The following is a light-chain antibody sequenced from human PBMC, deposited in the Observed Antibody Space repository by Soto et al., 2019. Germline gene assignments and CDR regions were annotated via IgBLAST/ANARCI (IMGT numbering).Light chain of an antibody. CDR3: QSYDSSLSGVV. CDR2: GNS. J-gene: IGLJ2*01. CDR1: SSNIGAGYD. Sequence: QSVLTQPLSVSGAPGQRVTISCTGSSSNIGAGYDVHWYQQLPGTAPKLLIYGNSNRPSGVPDRFSGSKSGTSACLAITGIQAEDEADYCCQSYDSSLSGVVFGGGTQLTVL. V-gene: IGLV1-40*01.